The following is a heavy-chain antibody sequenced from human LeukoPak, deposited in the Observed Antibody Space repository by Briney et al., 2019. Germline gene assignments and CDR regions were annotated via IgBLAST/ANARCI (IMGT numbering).Heavy chain of an antibody. CDR2: IYSGGST. V-gene: IGHV3-53*01. CDR1: GFTVSSNY. Sequence: GGSLRLSCAASGFTVSSNYMSWVRQAPGKGLEWVSVIYSGGSTYYADSVKGRFTISRDNSKNTLYLQMNSLRAEDTAVYYCASAATHYYYMDVWGKGTTVTVSS. J-gene: IGHJ6*03. CDR3: ASAATHYYYMDV. D-gene: IGHD6-13*01.